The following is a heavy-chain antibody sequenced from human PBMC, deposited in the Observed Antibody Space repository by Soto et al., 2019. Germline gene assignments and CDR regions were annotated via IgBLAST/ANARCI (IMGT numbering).Heavy chain of an antibody. J-gene: IGHJ4*02. Sequence: SETLSVTCAVHGGSFISSCWRWIRQPPGKGLEWIGEINHRGSTNYNPSLKSRVTISVDTSKNQFSLKLSSVTAADTAVYYCARVLYSYWLLRPSYFDYWGQGTLGTGPS. D-gene: IGHD5-18*01. CDR1: GGSFISSC. V-gene: IGHV4-34*01. CDR3: ARVLYSYWLLRPSYFDY. CDR2: INHRGST.